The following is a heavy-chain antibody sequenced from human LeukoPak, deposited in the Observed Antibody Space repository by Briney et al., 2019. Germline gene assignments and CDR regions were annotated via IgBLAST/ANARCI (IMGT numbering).Heavy chain of an antibody. CDR3: AREDSSGLDY. CDR1: GFTFDDSG. J-gene: IGHJ4*02. CDR2: INWSGAST. Sequence: PGGSLRLSCAASGFTFDDSGMSWVRHAPGKGLEWVSGINWSGASTGYADSVKGRFTISRDNAKNSLYLQMNSLRAEDTAIYYCAREDSSGLDYWGQGTLVTVSS. D-gene: IGHD6-19*01. V-gene: IGHV3-20*04.